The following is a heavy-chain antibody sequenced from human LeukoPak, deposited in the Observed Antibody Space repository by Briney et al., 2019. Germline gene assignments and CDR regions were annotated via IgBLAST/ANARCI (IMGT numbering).Heavy chain of an antibody. D-gene: IGHD2-21*02. V-gene: IGHV3-49*03. J-gene: IGHJ4*02. CDR3: TRTMVVTPTSEFGY. CDR1: GFTFGDYA. CDR2: IRSKAYGGTT. Sequence: PGRSLRLSCTASGFTFGDYAMSWFRQAPGKGLEWVGFIRSKAYGGTTEYAASVKGRFTISRDDSKSIAYLQMNSLKTEDTAVYYCTRTMVVTPTSEFGYWGQGTLVTVSS.